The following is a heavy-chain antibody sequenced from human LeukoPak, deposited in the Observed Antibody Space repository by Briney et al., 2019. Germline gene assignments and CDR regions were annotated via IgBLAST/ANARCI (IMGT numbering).Heavy chain of an antibody. CDR2: INPNSGGT. D-gene: IGHD5-18*01. CDR1: GYTFTGYY. CDR3: AGVRGYSYGPSDY. Sequence: GASVKVSCKASGYTFTGYYMHWVRQAPGQGLEWMGWINPNSGGTNYAQKFQGRVTMTRDTSISTAYMELSRLRSDDTAVYCCAGVRGYSYGPSDYWGQGTLVTVSS. V-gene: IGHV1-2*02. J-gene: IGHJ4*02.